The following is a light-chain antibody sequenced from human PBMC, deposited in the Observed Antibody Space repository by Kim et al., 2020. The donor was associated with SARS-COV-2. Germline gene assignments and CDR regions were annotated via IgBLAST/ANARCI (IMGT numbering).Light chain of an antibody. J-gene: IGLJ2*01. CDR2: DVS. Sequence: QSITIPGTGTSSDVGGYNYVSWYQQHPGTAPKLMIYDVSNRPSGVSNRFSGSKSGNTASLTISGLQAEDEADYYCSSYTSSSTLVFGGGTQLTVL. CDR1: SSDVGGYNY. CDR3: SSYTSSSTLV. V-gene: IGLV2-14*03.